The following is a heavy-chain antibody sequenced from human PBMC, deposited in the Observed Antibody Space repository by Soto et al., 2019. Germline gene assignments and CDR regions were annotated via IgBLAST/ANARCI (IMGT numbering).Heavy chain of an antibody. V-gene: IGHV4-39*01. Sequence: SETLSLTCNVSGGSISSSSYYWGWIRQPPGKGLEWIGTIYYSGSTYYSPSLKNRVTISVDTSKNQFSLKLSSVTAADTAVFYCARHAAGGYHYYGMDVWGQGTTVTVSS. CDR1: GGSISSSSYY. D-gene: IGHD3-10*01. CDR2: IYYSGST. J-gene: IGHJ6*02. CDR3: ARHAAGGYHYYGMDV.